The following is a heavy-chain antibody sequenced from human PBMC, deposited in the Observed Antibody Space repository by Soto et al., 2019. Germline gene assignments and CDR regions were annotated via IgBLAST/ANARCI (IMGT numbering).Heavy chain of an antibody. V-gene: IGHV4-34*01. CDR1: GGSFSGYY. D-gene: IGHD5-18*01. CDR3: ARARTAMVYHPPFNY. J-gene: IGHJ4*02. Sequence: KASETLSLTCAVYGGSFSGYYWSWIRQPPGKGLEWIGEINHSGSTNYNPSLKSRVTISVDTSKNQFSLKLSSVTAADTAVYYCARARTAMVYHPPFNYWGQGTLVTVSS. CDR2: INHSGST.